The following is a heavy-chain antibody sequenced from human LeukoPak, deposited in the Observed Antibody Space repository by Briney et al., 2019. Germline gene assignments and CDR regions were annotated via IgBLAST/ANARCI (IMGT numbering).Heavy chain of an antibody. CDR2: ISYDGSNK. J-gene: IGHJ4*02. Sequence: GGSLRLSCAASGFTFSSYAMHWVRQAPGKGLEWVAVISYDGSNKYYADSVKGQFTISRDNAKNSLYLQMNSLRAEDTAVYYCASHYYGSGKFENWGQGTLVTVSS. D-gene: IGHD3-10*01. V-gene: IGHV3-30-3*01. CDR3: ASHYYGSGKFEN. CDR1: GFTFSSYA.